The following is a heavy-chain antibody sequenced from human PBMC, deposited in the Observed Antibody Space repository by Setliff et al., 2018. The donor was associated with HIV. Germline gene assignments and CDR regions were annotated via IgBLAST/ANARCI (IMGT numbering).Heavy chain of an antibody. CDR3: ARGRHGLGLDV. Sequence: SETLSLTCSVSDDSISSGANYWSWIRQPAGQRLEWIGRIYASGSTNYNPSLKSRVSISVDMSQNQFSLKVTSVTAADTAVYYCARGRHGLGLDVWGQGTLVTVSS. J-gene: IGHJ4*02. CDR2: IYASGST. V-gene: IGHV4-61*02. CDR1: DDSISSGANY. D-gene: IGHD3-10*01.